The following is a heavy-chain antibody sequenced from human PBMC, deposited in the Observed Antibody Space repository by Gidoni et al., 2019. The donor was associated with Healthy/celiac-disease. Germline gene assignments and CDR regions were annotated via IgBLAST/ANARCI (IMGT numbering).Heavy chain of an antibody. CDR1: GCTFSSYA. Sequence: EVQLLESGGGLVQPGGSLRLSCAASGCTFSSYAMSWVRQSPGTGRGWVSAISGSGGSTYYADAVKGRFTIARDNSKNPLYLQMNSLRAEDTAVYYCAKGSAMTRLYYYYMDVWGKGTTVTVSS. D-gene: IGHD2-2*01. CDR3: AKGSAMTRLYYYYMDV. V-gene: IGHV3-23*01. CDR2: ISGSGGST. J-gene: IGHJ6*03.